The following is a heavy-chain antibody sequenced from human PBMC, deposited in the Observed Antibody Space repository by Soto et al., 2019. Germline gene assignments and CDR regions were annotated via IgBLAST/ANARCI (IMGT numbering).Heavy chain of an antibody. V-gene: IGHV1-18*04. J-gene: IGHJ6*02. CDR2: ISAYNGNT. D-gene: IGHD2-2*01. CDR3: ARKYCSSTSCYSYYYYGMDV. Sequence: GASVKVSCKASGYTFTSYGISWVRQAPGQGLEWMGWISAYNGNTNYAQKLQGRVTMTTDTSTSTAYMELRSLRSDDTAVYYCARKYCSSTSCYSYYYYGMDVWGQGTTVTVS. CDR1: GYTFTSYG.